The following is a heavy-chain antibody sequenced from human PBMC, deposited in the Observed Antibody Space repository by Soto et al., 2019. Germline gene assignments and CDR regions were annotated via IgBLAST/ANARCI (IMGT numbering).Heavy chain of an antibody. Sequence: PSDTLSLTFAVYGGSFSGYYWTWIRQPPGTGLELIGEINHSGSTNYNPSLKSRVTISVDTSKNQFSLKLTSVTAADTAVYYCARDKITGLFDYWGQGTLVTVSS. CDR2: INHSGST. V-gene: IGHV4-34*01. CDR3: ARDKITGLFDY. CDR1: GGSFSGYY. D-gene: IGHD2-8*02. J-gene: IGHJ4*02.